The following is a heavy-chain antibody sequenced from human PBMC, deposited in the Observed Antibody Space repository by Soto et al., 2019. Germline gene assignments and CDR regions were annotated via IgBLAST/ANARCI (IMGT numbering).Heavy chain of an antibody. J-gene: IGHJ4*02. D-gene: IGHD2-2*01. Sequence: GGALRLSCAASGFTFSSHSMHWVRQAPGKGLVWVSRINIDGSSTTYADSVKGRFTISRDNAKNTLYLQMNSLRAEDTAVYYCASPAVVPADIGDYWGQGTLVTVSS. CDR2: INIDGSST. V-gene: IGHV3-74*01. CDR3: ASPAVVPADIGDY. CDR1: GFTFSSHS.